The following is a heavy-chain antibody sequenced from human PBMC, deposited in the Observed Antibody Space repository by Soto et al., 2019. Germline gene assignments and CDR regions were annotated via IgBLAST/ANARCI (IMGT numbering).Heavy chain of an antibody. V-gene: IGHV3-53*02. CDR1: GFTVSSNY. J-gene: IGHJ6*02. CDR2: IYSGGST. CDR3: ARVRITIFGGYYGMDV. Sequence: EVQLVETGGGLIQPGGSLRLSCAASGFTVSSNYMSWVRQAPGKGLEWVSVIYSGGSTYYADSVKGRFTISRDNPKNTLYLQMNSLRAEDTAVYYCARVRITIFGGYYGMDVWGQGTTVTVSS. D-gene: IGHD3-3*01.